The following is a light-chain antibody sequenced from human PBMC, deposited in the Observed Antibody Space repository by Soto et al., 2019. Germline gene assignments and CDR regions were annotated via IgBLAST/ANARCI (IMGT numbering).Light chain of an antibody. CDR2: KAS. V-gene: IGKV1-5*03. CDR1: QSISTW. CDR3: QQYNSYSPLT. J-gene: IGKJ4*01. Sequence: DIQMTQSPSTLSASVGDRVTITCRASQSISTWLAWYQQQPGKAPKLLIYKASGLESGVPSRFSGSGSGTDFTLTISSLQPDDFATYYCQQYNSYSPLTFGGGTKVEIK.